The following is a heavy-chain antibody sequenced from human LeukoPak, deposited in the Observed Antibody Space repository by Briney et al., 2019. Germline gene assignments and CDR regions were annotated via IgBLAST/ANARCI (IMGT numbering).Heavy chain of an antibody. CDR3: AKDQDYYDSVDAFDI. J-gene: IGHJ3*02. CDR2: ISGSGGST. Sequence: GGSLRLSCAASGFSFSSYAMTWVRQAPGKGLEWVSAISGSGGSTYYADSVKGRFTISRDNSKNTLYVQMNSLRAEDTAVYYCAKDQDYYDSVDAFDIWGQGTMVTVSS. CDR1: GFSFSSYA. V-gene: IGHV3-23*01. D-gene: IGHD3-22*01.